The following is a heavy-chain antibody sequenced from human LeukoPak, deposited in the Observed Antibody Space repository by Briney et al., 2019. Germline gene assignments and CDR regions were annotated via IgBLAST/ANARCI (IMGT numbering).Heavy chain of an antibody. V-gene: IGHV3-21*01. Sequence: TGGSLRLSCAASGFTFSSYSMNWVRQAPGKGLEWVSSISSSSSYIYYADSVKGRCTIFRDNANNSLYLQMNSLRAEDTAVYYCARVSVFGVVNAGDYWGQGTLVTVSS. J-gene: IGHJ4*02. CDR2: ISSSSSYI. CDR3: ARVSVFGVVNAGDY. CDR1: GFTFSSYS. D-gene: IGHD3-3*01.